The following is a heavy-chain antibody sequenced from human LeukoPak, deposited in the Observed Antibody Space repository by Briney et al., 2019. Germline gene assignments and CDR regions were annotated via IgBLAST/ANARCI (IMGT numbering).Heavy chain of an antibody. J-gene: IGHJ6*03. CDR3: AREGGSNYYYYMDV. CDR1: GFTFSSYW. V-gene: IGHV3-7*01. D-gene: IGHD3-16*01. Sequence: PGGSLRLSCAASGFTFSSYWMSWVRQAPGKGLEWVANIKQDGSEKYYVDSVKGRFTISRDNAKNSLYLQMNSLRAEDTAVYYCAREGGSNYYYYMDVWGKGTTVTVSS. CDR2: IKQDGSEK.